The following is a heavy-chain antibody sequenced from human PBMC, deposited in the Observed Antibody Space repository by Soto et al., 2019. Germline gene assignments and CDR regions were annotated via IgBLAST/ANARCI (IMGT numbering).Heavy chain of an antibody. CDR3: ARQRTSVVTQDYPDD. Sequence: SETLSLTCTVSGGSINIRSYYLGRIRQSPGKGLEWIGSIYYSGSTYCNPSLKSRVAMSVDTSKNQFSLKLRSVSAADTAVYYCARQRTSVVTQDYPDDWGQGSLVTVSS. J-gene: IGHJ4*02. D-gene: IGHD2-21*02. CDR1: GGSINIRSYY. CDR2: IYYSGST. V-gene: IGHV4-39*01.